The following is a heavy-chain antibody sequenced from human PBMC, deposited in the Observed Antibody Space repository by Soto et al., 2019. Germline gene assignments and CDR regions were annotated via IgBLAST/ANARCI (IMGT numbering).Heavy chain of an antibody. V-gene: IGHV4-59*01. J-gene: IGHJ4*02. CDR2: IYYSGST. Sequence: SETLSLTCTVSGGSISSYYWSWIRQPPGKGLEWIGYIYYSGSTNYNPSLKSRVTISVDTSKNQFSLKLSSVTAADTAVYYCARGAVQLEPPGFDYWGQGTLVTVS. CDR3: ARGAVQLEPPGFDY. CDR1: GGSISSYY. D-gene: IGHD1-1*01.